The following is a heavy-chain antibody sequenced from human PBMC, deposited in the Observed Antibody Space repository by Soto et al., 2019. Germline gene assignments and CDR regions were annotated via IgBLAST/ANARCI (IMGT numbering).Heavy chain of an antibody. Sequence: KSSETLSLTCTVSGGSISSGGYYWSWIRQHPGKGLEWIGYIYYSGSTYYNPSLKSRVTISVDTSKNQFSLKLSSVTAADTAVYYCAREIAGRGYYDSSGYFFDYWGQGTLVTVSS. CDR3: AREIAGRGYYDSSGYFFDY. D-gene: IGHD3-22*01. V-gene: IGHV4-31*03. CDR1: GGSISSGGYY. J-gene: IGHJ4*02. CDR2: IYYSGST.